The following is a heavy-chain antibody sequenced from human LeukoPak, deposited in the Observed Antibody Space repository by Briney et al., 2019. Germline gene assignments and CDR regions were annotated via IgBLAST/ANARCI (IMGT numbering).Heavy chain of an antibody. V-gene: IGHV4-4*07. J-gene: IGHJ4*02. CDR2: IYSSGST. CDR3: ARVILPTMIVDY. CDR1: GGSISSYY. Sequence: SSETLSLTCTVSGGSISSYYWSWIRQPAGKGLEWIGRIYSSGSTNYNPSLKSRVTMSVDTSKNQFSLKLTSVTAADTAVYYCARVILPTMIVDYWGQGTLVTVSS. D-gene: IGHD3-22*01.